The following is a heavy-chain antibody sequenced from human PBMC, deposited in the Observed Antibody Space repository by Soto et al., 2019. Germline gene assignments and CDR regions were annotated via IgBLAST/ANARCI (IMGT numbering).Heavy chain of an antibody. Sequence: QGQLVQSGAEVKKPGASVKVSCKASGGTFSSYAISWVRQAPGQGLEWMGGIIPIFGTANYAQKFQGRVTITADKSTSPAYMALSSLRSEDTAVSYCARAITNFGVVIKGWFDPWGQGTLVTVSS. D-gene: IGHD3-3*01. CDR2: IIPIFGTA. CDR1: GGTFSSYA. V-gene: IGHV1-69*06. J-gene: IGHJ5*02. CDR3: ARAITNFGVVIKGWFDP.